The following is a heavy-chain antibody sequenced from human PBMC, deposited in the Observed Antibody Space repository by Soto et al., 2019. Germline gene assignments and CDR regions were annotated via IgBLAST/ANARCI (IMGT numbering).Heavy chain of an antibody. Sequence: GGSLRLSCAASGFTFSSYWMSWVRQAPGKGLEWVANIKQDGSEKYYVDSVKGRFTISRDNAKNSLYLQMNSLRAEDTAVYYCAREDIVATYLFDYWGQGALVTVSS. CDR1: GFTFSSYW. CDR2: IKQDGSEK. J-gene: IGHJ4*02. D-gene: IGHD5-12*01. CDR3: AREDIVATYLFDY. V-gene: IGHV3-7*01.